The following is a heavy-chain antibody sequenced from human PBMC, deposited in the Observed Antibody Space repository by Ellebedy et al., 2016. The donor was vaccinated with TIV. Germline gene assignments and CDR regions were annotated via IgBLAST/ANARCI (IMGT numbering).Heavy chain of an antibody. CDR1: GYTFTSYG. D-gene: IGHD6-19*01. Sequence: AASVKVSCKASGYTFTSYGISWVRQAPGQGLEWMGWISAYNGNTNYAQKLQGRVTMTTDTSTSTAYMELRSLRSDDTAVYYCATTESSGWFAFDIWGQGTMVTVSS. J-gene: IGHJ3*02. CDR2: ISAYNGNT. V-gene: IGHV1-18*01. CDR3: ATTESSGWFAFDI.